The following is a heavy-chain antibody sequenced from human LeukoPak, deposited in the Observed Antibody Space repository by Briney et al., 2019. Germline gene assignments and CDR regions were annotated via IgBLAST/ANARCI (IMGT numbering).Heavy chain of an antibody. J-gene: IGHJ4*02. D-gene: IGHD3-22*01. CDR2: IYYSGST. V-gene: IGHV4-59*01. Sequence: ASETLSLTCAVYGGSFSGYYWSWIRQPPGKGLEWIGYIYYSGSTNYNPSLKSRVTISVDTSKNQFSLKLSSVTAADTAVYYCARARWLLPQYFDYWGQGTLVTVSS. CDR3: ARARWLLPQYFDY. CDR1: GGSFSGYY.